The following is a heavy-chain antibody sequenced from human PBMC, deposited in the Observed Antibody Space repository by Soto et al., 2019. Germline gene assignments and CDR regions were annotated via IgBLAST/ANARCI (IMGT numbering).Heavy chain of an antibody. V-gene: IGHV3-21*01. CDR1: GFTFSSYS. D-gene: IGHD6-13*01. Sequence: GGTLRLSCAASGFTFSSYSMNWVRKAPGKGLEWVSSISSSSSYIYYADPLKGRLTISRDNAKNSLYLQMNSLRAEDTAVYYCARPTPGIAAAGTPIDYWGQGTLVTVSS. CDR3: ARPTPGIAAAGTPIDY. CDR2: ISSSSSYI. J-gene: IGHJ4*02.